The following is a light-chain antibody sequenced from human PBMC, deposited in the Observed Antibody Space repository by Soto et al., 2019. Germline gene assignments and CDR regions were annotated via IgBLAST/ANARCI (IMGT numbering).Light chain of an antibody. J-gene: IGLJ1*01. CDR3: CSYAGSSTFYV. CDR1: SSDVGSYNL. V-gene: IGLV2-23*01. Sequence: QSALTQPASVSGSPGQSITISCTGTSSDVGSYNLVSWYQQHPGKAPKLMIYEGSKRPSGVSNRCSSSKSGNTASLTISLLHAEDEADYYCCSYAGSSTFYVFGTRTKVTLL. CDR2: EGS.